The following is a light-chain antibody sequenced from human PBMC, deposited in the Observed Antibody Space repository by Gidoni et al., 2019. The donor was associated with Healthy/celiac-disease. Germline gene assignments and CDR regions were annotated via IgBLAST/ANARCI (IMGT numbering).Light chain of an antibody. V-gene: IGLV1-40*01. CDR1: SSNIGAGYD. CDR2: GNS. J-gene: IGLJ2*01. Sequence: QSVLTPPPSVSGAPGPRVTIPCTGRSSNIGAGYDVHWYQQLPGTAPKLLIYGNSNRPSGVPDRFSGSKSGTSASLAITGLQAEDEADYYCQSYDSSLSAHVVFGGGTKLTVL. CDR3: QSYDSSLSAHVV.